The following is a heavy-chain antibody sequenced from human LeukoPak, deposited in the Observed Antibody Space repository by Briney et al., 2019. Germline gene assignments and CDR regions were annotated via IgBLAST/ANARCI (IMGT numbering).Heavy chain of an antibody. Sequence: PSETLSLTCTVSGGSISSGGYYWSWIRQHPGKGLEWIGYIYYSGSTYYNPSLKSRVTISVDTSKNQFSLKLSSVTAADTAVYYCARGGSGGTIESFDYWGQGTLVTVSS. CDR2: IYYSGST. V-gene: IGHV4-31*03. CDR1: GGSISSGGYY. J-gene: IGHJ4*02. D-gene: IGHD2-15*01. CDR3: ARGGSGGTIESFDY.